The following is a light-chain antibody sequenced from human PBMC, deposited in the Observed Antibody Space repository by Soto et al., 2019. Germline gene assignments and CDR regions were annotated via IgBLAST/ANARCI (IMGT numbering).Light chain of an antibody. CDR1: QSISSY. Sequence: EVVLTQSPDTLSLPPGERATLSFRASQSISSYLAWYQHKPGQPPRLLIYGASTRATGIPGRFSGSGSGTEFTLTISSLQSEDFAVYYCQHYYNWPRTFGQGTKVDIK. CDR2: GAS. CDR3: QHYYNWPRT. J-gene: IGKJ1*01. V-gene: IGKV3-15*01.